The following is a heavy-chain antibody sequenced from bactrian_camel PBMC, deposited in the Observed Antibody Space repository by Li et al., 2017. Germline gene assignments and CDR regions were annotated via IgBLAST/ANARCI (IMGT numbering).Heavy chain of an antibody. CDR2: IDRFGKP. CDR1: SARIFNTNS. CDR3: AAARTGVTTGVACYVTLSRVRADSGN. Sequence: VQLVESGGDSVQAGGSLRLSCTCSSARIFNTNSMAWFRQAPGKEREEVATIDRFGKPDYRDSVKGRFTISKDNAKNMVYLEMNKLTPEDTAMYYCAAARTGVTTGVACYVTLSRVRADSGNWGQGTQVTVS. J-gene: IGHJ4*01. V-gene: IGHV3S53*01. D-gene: IGHD2*01.